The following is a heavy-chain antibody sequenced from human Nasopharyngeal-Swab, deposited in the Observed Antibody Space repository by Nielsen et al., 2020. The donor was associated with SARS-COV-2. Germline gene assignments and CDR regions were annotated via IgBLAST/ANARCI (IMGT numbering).Heavy chain of an antibody. CDR2: IIPIFGTA. CDR1: GGTFSSYA. J-gene: IGHJ4*02. V-gene: IGHV1-69*06. Sequence: SVKVSCKASGGTFSSYAISWVRQAPGQGLEWMGRIIPIFGTANYAQKFQGRVTITADKSTSTAYMELSSLRSEDTAAYYCATLSGYSSSWYYFDYWGQGTLVTVSS. CDR3: ATLSGYSSSWYYFDY. D-gene: IGHD6-13*01.